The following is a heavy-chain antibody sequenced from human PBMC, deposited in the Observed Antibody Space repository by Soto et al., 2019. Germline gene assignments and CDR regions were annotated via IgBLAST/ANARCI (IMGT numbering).Heavy chain of an antibody. V-gene: IGHV3-48*03. CDR2: ISSGGSTT. J-gene: IGHJ3*01. CDR3: ARDNSDDDFDL. CDR1: GFTFSSYE. D-gene: IGHD1-26*01. Sequence: PGGSLRLSCAASGFTFSSYEMNWVRQAPGKGLEWVSYISSGGSTTYYADSVKGRFTISRDNARNSLYLQMDSLRAEDTALYYCARDNSDDDFDLWGQGTMVTVST.